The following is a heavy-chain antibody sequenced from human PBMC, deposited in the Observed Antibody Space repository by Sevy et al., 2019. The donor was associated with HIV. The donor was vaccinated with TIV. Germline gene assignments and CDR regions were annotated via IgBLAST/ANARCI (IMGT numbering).Heavy chain of an antibody. CDR1: GFTFTEFV. D-gene: IGHD3-22*01. Sequence: GGSLRLSCAASGFTFTEFVMSWVRQSPGKGLEWVSTINSGGGSTYYADSVKGRFTISRDNSQNTLDLQMNSLRAEDAAVYYCAKDVVGGYYDSSGYSDHWGQGTLVTVSS. CDR2: INSGGGST. CDR3: AKDVVGGYYDSSGYSDH. V-gene: IGHV3-23*01. J-gene: IGHJ4*02.